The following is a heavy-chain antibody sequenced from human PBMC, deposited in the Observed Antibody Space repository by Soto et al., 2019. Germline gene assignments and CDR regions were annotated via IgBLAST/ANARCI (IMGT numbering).Heavy chain of an antibody. CDR1: GGCLGRGGHS. V-gene: IGHV4-30-2*01. Sequence: SQTLSLTCAVSGGCLGRGGHSWSWVRLPPGNCLEWIGYIYHSGSTYYNPSLKSQVTISVDWSENQFSLRRSCVTAAGTAVSSCARIYYCDSSAYLDYFAYWGQETLATVSS. CDR3: ARIYYCDSSAYLDYFAY. J-gene: IGHJ4*02. D-gene: IGHD3-22*01. CDR2: IYHSGST.